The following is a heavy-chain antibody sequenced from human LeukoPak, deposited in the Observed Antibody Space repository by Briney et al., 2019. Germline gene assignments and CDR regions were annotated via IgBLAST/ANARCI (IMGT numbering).Heavy chain of an antibody. Sequence: SQTLSVTCAISGDSVSTNSAAWNWIRQSPSRGLEWLGRTYYRSKWYHDYAPSVQSRITINPDTSKNQFSLHLNSVTPEDTAVYYCARGNRDLDSWGQGTLVTVSS. V-gene: IGHV6-1*01. J-gene: IGHJ5*01. CDR3: ARGNRDLDS. D-gene: IGHD2-21*02. CDR1: GDSVSTNSAA. CDR2: TYYRSKWYH.